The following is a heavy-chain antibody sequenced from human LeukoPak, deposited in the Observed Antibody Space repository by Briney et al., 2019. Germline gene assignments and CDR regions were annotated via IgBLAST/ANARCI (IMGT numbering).Heavy chain of an antibody. J-gene: IGHJ6*03. D-gene: IGHD6-13*01. CDR3: AIINSSSWSSGGYYYYMDV. CDR1: GGTFSSYA. CDR2: IIPIFGTA. V-gene: IGHV1-69*13. Sequence: SVKVSCKASGGTFSSYAISWVRQAPGQGLEWMGGIIPIFGTANYAQKFQGRVTITADESTSTAYMELSSLRSEDTAVYYCAIINSSSWSSGGYYYYMDVWGKGTTVTISS.